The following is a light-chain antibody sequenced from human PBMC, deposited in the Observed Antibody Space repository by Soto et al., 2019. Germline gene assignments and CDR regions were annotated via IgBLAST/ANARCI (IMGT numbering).Light chain of an antibody. J-gene: IGLJ3*02. CDR1: SSNIGTNT. CDR2: DNN. V-gene: IGLV1-44*01. Sequence: QSVLTPPPSASGTPGQRVTISCSGSSSNIGTNTVNWYQQLPGTAPKLLIYDNNHRPSGVPDRFSGSKSGTSASLAISGLQSEAEAEYYCAAWDDSLNGWVFGGGTKLTVL. CDR3: AAWDDSLNGWV.